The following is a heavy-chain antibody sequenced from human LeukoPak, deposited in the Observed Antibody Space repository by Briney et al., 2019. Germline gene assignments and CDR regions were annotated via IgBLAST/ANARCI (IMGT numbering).Heavy chain of an antibody. CDR1: GFTFSSYS. J-gene: IGHJ3*02. Sequence: NPGGSLRLSCAASGFTFSSYSMNWVRQAPGKGLEWVSSISSSSSYIYYADSVKGRFTTSRDNAKNSMHLQMNSLRAEDSAMYYCAREGEVAATHDVFDIWGQGTMVTVSS. CDR3: AREGEVAATHDVFDI. CDR2: ISSSSSYI. V-gene: IGHV3-21*06. D-gene: IGHD2-15*01.